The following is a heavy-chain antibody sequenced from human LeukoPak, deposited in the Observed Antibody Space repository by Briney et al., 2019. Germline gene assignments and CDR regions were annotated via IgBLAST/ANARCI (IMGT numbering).Heavy chain of an antibody. CDR3: ARAVLYYYDSGSSSPVDY. J-gene: IGHJ4*02. D-gene: IGHD3-10*01. Sequence: ASVKVSCKASGYTFTSYGISWVRQAPGQGLEWMGWISAYNGDTNYAEKLQGRVTMTTDTSTSTAYMELRSLRSDDTAVYYCARAVLYYYDSGSSSPVDYWGQGTLVTVSS. V-gene: IGHV1-18*01. CDR1: GYTFTSYG. CDR2: ISAYNGDT.